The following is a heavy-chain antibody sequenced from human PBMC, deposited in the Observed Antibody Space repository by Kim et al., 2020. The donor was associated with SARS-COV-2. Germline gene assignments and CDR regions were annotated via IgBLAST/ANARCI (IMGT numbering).Heavy chain of an antibody. CDR3: EREATIRTFYYYGMDV. CDR1: GYTFTSYG. Sequence: ASVKVSCKASGYTFTSYGISWVRQAPGQGLEWMGWISAYNGNTNYAQKLQGRVTMTTDTSTSTAYMELRSLRSDDTAVYYCEREATIRTFYYYGMDVWGQGTTNTIAS. V-gene: IGHV1-18*01. D-gene: IGHD5-12*01. J-gene: IGHJ6*02. CDR2: ISAYNGNT.